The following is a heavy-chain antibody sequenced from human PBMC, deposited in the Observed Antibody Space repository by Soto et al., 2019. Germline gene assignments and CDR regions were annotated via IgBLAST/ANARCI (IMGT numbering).Heavy chain of an antibody. CDR2: ITTSSAYI. V-gene: IGHV3-21*01. CDR3: VRSGTARLLRQGWFDT. D-gene: IGHD2-21*01. J-gene: IGHJ5*02. CDR1: GFTFNTYD. Sequence: EVQLVESGGGLVKPGGSLRLSCAASGFTFNTYDMNWVRQAPGKGLEWVSSITTSSAYIYYADSLKGRITISRDNGKNSLFLQMNSLRVEDTAVYYFVRSGTARLLRQGWFDTWGQGTLVTVSS.